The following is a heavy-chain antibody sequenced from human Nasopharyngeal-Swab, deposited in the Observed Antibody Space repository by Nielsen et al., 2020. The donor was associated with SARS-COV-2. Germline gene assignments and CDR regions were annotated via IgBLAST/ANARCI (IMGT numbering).Heavy chain of an antibody. V-gene: IGHV3-30*18. CDR2: ISYDGSNK. Sequence: GGSLRLSCAASGFTFSSYGMHWVRQAPGKGLEWVAVISYDGSNKYYADSVKGRFTISRVNSKNTLYLQMNSLRAEDTAVYYCAKMAGYSSSWYGSSLIDYWGQGTLVTVSS. D-gene: IGHD6-13*01. CDR1: GFTFSSYG. CDR3: AKMAGYSSSWYGSSLIDY. J-gene: IGHJ4*02.